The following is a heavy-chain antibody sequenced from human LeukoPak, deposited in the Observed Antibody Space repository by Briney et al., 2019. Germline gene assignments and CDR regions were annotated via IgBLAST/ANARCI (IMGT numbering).Heavy chain of an antibody. CDR1: GYTFTDYY. Sequence: ASVKVSCKVSGYTFTDYYMHWVQQAPGKGLEWMGLVDPEDGETIYAEKFQGRVTITADTSTDTAYMGLSSLRSEDTAVYYCATDRRSSGYYGAFDIWGQGTMVTVSS. D-gene: IGHD3-22*01. V-gene: IGHV1-69-2*01. CDR2: VDPEDGET. CDR3: ATDRRSSGYYGAFDI. J-gene: IGHJ3*02.